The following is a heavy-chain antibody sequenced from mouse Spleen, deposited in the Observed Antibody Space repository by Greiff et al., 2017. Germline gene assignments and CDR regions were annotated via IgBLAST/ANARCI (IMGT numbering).Heavy chain of an antibody. CDR1: GFNIKDYY. CDR2: IDPEDGET. V-gene: IGHV14-2*01. D-gene: IGHD2-4*01. J-gene: IGHJ4*01. Sequence: DVKLQESGAELVKPGASVKLSCTASGFNIKDYYMHWVKQRTEQGLEWIGRIDPEDGETKYAPKFQGKATITADTSSNTAYLQLSSLTSEDTAVYYCARLDYDYDESYAMDYWGQGTSVTVSS. CDR3: ARLDYDYDESYAMDY.